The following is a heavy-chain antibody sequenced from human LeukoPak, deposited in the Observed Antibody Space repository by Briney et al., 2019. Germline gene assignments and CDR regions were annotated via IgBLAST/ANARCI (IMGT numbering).Heavy chain of an antibody. Sequence: TLSLTCTVSGGSISSGGYSWSWIRQPPGKGLEWIGYIYHSGSTYYNPSLKSRVTISVDRSKNQFSLKLSSVTAADTAVYYCARFRVTPYWYFDLWGRGTLVTVSS. J-gene: IGHJ2*01. CDR2: IYHSGST. V-gene: IGHV4-30-2*01. CDR1: GGSISSGGYS. D-gene: IGHD4-23*01. CDR3: ARFRVTPYWYFDL.